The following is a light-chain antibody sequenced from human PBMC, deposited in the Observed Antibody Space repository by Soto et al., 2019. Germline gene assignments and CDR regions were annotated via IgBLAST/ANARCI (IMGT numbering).Light chain of an antibody. CDR3: QQYYSTPLT. Sequence: DILLTPSPYSLSVSLGERATINCKSSQSVLYSSNNKNYLAWYQQKPGQPPKLLIYWASTRESGVPDRFSGSGSGTDFTLTISSLQAEDVAVYYCQQYYSTPLTFGGGTKVDIK. V-gene: IGKV4-1*01. CDR2: WAS. J-gene: IGKJ4*01. CDR1: QSVLYSSNNKNY.